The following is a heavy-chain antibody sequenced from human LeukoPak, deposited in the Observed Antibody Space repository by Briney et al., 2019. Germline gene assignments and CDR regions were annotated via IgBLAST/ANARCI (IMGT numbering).Heavy chain of an antibody. CDR1: GFTFSSYS. CDR2: ISSSSSYI. Sequence: GGSLRLSCAASGFTFSSYSMNWVRQAPGKGLEWVSSISSSSSYIYYADSVKGRFTISRDNAKNSLYLQMNSLRAEDTAIYYCARDASLYYVDHWGQGTLVTVSS. J-gene: IGHJ4*02. V-gene: IGHV3-21*01. CDR3: ARDASLYYVDH.